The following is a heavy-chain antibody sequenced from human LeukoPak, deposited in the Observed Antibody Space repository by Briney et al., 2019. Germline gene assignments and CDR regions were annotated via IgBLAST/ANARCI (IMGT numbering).Heavy chain of an antibody. Sequence: PWGSLRLSCTVSGFTVSSNSMSWVRQAPGKGLEWVSFIYSDNTHYSDSVKGRFTISRDNSKNTLYLQVNSLRAEDTAVYYCARRAGAYSHPYDYWGQGTLVTVSS. CDR2: IYSDNT. J-gene: IGHJ4*02. CDR3: ARRAGAYSHPYDY. D-gene: IGHD4/OR15-4a*01. V-gene: IGHV3-53*01. CDR1: GFTVSSNS.